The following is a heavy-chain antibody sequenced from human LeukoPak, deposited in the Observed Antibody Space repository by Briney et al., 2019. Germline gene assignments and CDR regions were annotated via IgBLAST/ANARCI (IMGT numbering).Heavy chain of an antibody. CDR1: GGTFSSYA. CDR2: INPILGIA. CDR3: ARATPSDYLLTG. J-gene: IGHJ4*02. Sequence: SVKVSCKASGGTFSSYAISWVRQAPGQGLEWMGRINPILGIANYAQKFQGRVTITADKSTSTAYMELSSLRSEDAAVYYCARATPSDYLLTGWGQGTLVTVSS. V-gene: IGHV1-69*04. D-gene: IGHD7-27*01.